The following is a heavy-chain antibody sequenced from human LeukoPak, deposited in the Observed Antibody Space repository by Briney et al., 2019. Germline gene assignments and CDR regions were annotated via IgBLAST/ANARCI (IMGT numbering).Heavy chain of an antibody. CDR3: ARGRDYDFWSGSNYYYYYMDV. CDR1: GGTFSSYA. V-gene: IGHV1-69*13. J-gene: IGHJ6*03. CDR2: IIPIFGTA. Sequence: ASVKVSCKASGGTFSSYAISWVRQAPGRGLEWMGGIIPIFGTANYAQKFQGRVTVTADESTSTAYMELSSLRSEDTAVYYCARGRDYDFWSGSNYYYYYMDVWGKGTTVTVSS. D-gene: IGHD3-3*01.